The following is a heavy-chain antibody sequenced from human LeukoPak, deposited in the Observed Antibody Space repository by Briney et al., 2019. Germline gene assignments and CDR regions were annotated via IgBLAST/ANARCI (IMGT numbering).Heavy chain of an antibody. CDR3: AKNYYYDSSGLFDY. V-gene: IGHV3-23*01. J-gene: IGHJ4*02. Sequence: PGGSLRLSCAASGFTFSSYAMSWVRQAPGKGLEWVSAISSSGGSTYYADSVKGRFTISRDNSKNTLYLQMNSLRAEDTAVYYCAKNYYYDSSGLFDYWGQGTLVTVSS. D-gene: IGHD3-22*01. CDR2: ISSSGGST. CDR1: GFTFSSYA.